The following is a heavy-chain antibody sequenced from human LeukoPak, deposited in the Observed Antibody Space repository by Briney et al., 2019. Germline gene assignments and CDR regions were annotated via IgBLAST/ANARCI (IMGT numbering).Heavy chain of an antibody. V-gene: IGHV3-23*01. Sequence: GGSLRLSCGASGFTFSNYAMSWVRQAPGKGLEWVSSINNSGGSTYYADSVKGRFTISRDNSKNTLYLQMNSLRAEDTAVYYCAKVGSDGAYYFDYWGQGTLVTVSS. CDR2: INNSGGST. J-gene: IGHJ4*02. CDR1: GFTFSNYA. D-gene: IGHD4/OR15-4a*01. CDR3: AKVGSDGAYYFDY.